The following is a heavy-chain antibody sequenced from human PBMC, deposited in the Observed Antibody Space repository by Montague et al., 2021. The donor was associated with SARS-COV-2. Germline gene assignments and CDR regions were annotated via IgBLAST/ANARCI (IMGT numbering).Heavy chain of an antibody. J-gene: IGHJ4*02. D-gene: IGHD3-22*01. CDR2: IKQSGRT. CDR1: GGSFGDDH. Sequence: SETLSLTCGVYGGSFGDDHWSWIRQPPGKGLEWIGDIKQSGRTNYNPSRKSRVTISVDTSRNQFSLKLTSVTAADTAVYFCARGHLSVSMIVVVFTSASYYFDYWGQGALVTVSS. V-gene: IGHV4-34*01. CDR3: ARGHLSVSMIVVVFTSASYYFDY.